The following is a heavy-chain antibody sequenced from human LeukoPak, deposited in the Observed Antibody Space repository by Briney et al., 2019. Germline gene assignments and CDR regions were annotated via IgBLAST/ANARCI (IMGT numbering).Heavy chain of an antibody. CDR1: GGSFSGYY. CDR2: INHSGST. V-gene: IGHV4-34*01. CDR3: ARDGYGGIDY. Sequence: PPETLSLTCAVYGGSFSGYYWSWIRQPPGKGLEWIGEINHSGSTNYNPSLKSRVTISVDTSKNQFSLKLSSVTAADTAVYYCARDGYGGIDYWGQGILVTVSS. D-gene: IGHD4-23*01. J-gene: IGHJ4*02.